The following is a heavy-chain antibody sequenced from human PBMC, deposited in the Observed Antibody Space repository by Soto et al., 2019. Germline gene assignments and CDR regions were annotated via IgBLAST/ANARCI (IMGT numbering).Heavy chain of an antibody. Sequence: EVQLVESGGGLVQPGGSLRLSCAASGFTLGNYWMTWVRQTPGGGLEWVANIKQDSSETYFLDSVKGRFTISRDNAKNSLYLQMNSLRVEDTAVYHCARGRAAHPGEDWGQGTLVTVSS. CDR3: ARGRAAHPGED. CDR2: IKQDSSET. CDR1: GFTLGNYW. J-gene: IGHJ4*02. V-gene: IGHV3-7*05. D-gene: IGHD3-10*01.